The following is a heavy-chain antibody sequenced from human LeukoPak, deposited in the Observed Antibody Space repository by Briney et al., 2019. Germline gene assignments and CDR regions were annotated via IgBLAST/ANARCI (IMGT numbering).Heavy chain of an antibody. J-gene: IGHJ5*02. D-gene: IGHD6-19*01. Sequence: GGSLRLSCAASGFTFSSDGMHWVRQAPGKGLEWVAVISYDGSNKYYADSVKGRFTISRDNSKNTLYLQMNSLRAEDTAVYYCAKAAVAGVLYNWFDPWGQGTLVTVSS. CDR2: ISYDGSNK. V-gene: IGHV3-30*18. CDR1: GFTFSSDG. CDR3: AKAAVAGVLYNWFDP.